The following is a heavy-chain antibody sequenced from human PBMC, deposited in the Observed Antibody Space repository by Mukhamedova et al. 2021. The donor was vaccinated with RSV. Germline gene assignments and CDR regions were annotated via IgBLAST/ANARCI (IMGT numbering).Heavy chain of an antibody. J-gene: IGHJ4*01. V-gene: IGHV3-30*18. D-gene: IGHD6-13*01. CDR1: SSYG. CDR2: ISYDGSNK. CDR3: AKGVVDSSSWYHEYYFD. Sequence: SSYGMHWVRQAPGKGLEWVAVISYDGSNKYYADSVKGRFTISRDNSKNTLYLQMNSLRAEDTAVYYCAKGVVDSSSWYHEYYFD.